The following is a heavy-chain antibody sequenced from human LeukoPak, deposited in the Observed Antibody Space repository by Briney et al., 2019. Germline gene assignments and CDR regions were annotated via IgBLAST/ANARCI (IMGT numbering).Heavy chain of an antibody. D-gene: IGHD1-7*01. J-gene: IGHJ4*02. CDR1: GYTFTSYS. CDR2: IDAGNGDT. CDR3: ARGGTTVQASDFDY. Sequence: ASVKVSCKASGYTFTSYSMHWVRQAPGQRLEWMGRIDAGNGDTKYSHKFQGRVTITRDTSASTAYMELSSLRSEDTAVYYCARGGTTVQASDFDYWGQGTLVTVSS. V-gene: IGHV1-3*01.